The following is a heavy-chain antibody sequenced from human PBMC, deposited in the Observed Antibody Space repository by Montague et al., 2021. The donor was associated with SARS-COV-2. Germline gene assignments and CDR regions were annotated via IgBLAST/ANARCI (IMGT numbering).Heavy chain of an antibody. CDR3: AKDMGGLGSFYYYYGMDV. J-gene: IGHJ6*02. Sequence: SLRLSCAASGFTFGDYAMHWVRQAPGKGLEWVSGISWNSGSIGYADSVKGRFTISRVNAKNSLYLQMNSLRAEDTALYYCAKDMGGLGSFYYYYGMDVWGQGTTVTVSS. D-gene: IGHD3/OR15-3a*01. CDR2: ISWNSGSI. CDR1: GFTFGDYA. V-gene: IGHV3-9*01.